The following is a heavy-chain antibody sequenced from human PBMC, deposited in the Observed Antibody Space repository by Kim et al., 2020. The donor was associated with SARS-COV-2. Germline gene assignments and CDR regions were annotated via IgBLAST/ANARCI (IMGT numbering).Heavy chain of an antibody. CDR2: VAGGGYVT. D-gene: IGHD1-26*01. CDR3: AGDRTVGATNWYFYL. Sequence: GGSLRLSCAASGFTFDIYAMTWNRQGPGKGLEWVSAVAGGGYVTNYADSVKGRFTISRDNSKNMLYLEMNSLRAEDTAIYYCAGDRTVGATNWYFYLWGR. CDR1: GFTFDIYA. J-gene: IGHJ2*01. V-gene: IGHV3-23*01.